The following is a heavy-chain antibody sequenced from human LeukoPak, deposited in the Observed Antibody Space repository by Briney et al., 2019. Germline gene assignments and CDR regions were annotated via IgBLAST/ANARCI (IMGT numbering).Heavy chain of an antibody. V-gene: IGHV3-30-3*01. CDR2: ISYDGSNK. CDR1: GFTFSSYA. D-gene: IGHD3-22*01. J-gene: IGHJ3*02. Sequence: AGGSLRLSCAASGFTFSSYAMHWVRQAPGKGLEWVAVISYDGSNKYYADSVKGRFTISRDNSKNTLYLQMNSLRAEDTAVYYCARGGSYYDSSGQDAFDIWGQGTMVTVSS. CDR3: ARGGSYYDSSGQDAFDI.